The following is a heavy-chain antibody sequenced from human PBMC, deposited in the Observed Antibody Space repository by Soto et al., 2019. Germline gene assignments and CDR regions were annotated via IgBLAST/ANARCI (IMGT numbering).Heavy chain of an antibody. CDR3: ASIKLGYDAFDS. V-gene: IGHV3-21*01. CDR1: GFTFSSYS. J-gene: IGHJ3*02. CDR2: ISSSSSYI. Sequence: EVQLVESGGGLVKPGGSLRLSCAASGFTFSSYSMNWVRQAPGKGLEWVSSISSSSSYIYYADSVKGRFTISIDNAKNSLYRQMNSLRVEDTAVYYCASIKLGYDAFDSWGQGTMVTVSS. D-gene: IGHD6-6*01.